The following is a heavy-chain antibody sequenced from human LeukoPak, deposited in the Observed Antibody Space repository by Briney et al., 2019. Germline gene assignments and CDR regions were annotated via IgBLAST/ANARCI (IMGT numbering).Heavy chain of an antibody. D-gene: IGHD2-2*01. CDR1: GFTFSSYA. Sequence: GGSLRLSCAASGFTFSSYAMHWVRQAPGKGLGYVSAISSNGGSTYYANSVKGRFTISRDNSKNTLYLQMGSLRAEDMAVYYCARPSTTYYYYGMDVWGQGTTVTVSS. CDR3: ARPSTTYYYYGMDV. J-gene: IGHJ6*02. V-gene: IGHV3-64*01. CDR2: ISSNGGST.